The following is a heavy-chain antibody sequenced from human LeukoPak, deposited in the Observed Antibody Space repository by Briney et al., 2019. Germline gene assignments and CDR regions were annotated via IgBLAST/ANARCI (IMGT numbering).Heavy chain of an antibody. J-gene: IGHJ6*02. CDR1: GYSISSGYY. Sequence: SETLSLTCTVSGYSISSGYYWGWIRQPPGKGLEWIGSIYHSGSTYYNPSLKSRVTISVDTSKNQFSLKLSSVTAADTAVYYCARDALAANAYYYYYGMDVWGQGTTVTVSS. CDR3: ARDALAANAYYYYYGMDV. V-gene: IGHV4-38-2*02. D-gene: IGHD2-15*01. CDR2: IYHSGST.